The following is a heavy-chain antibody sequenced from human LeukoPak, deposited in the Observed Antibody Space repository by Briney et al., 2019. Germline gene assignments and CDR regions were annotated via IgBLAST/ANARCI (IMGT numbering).Heavy chain of an antibody. CDR1: GGSFSGYY. V-gene: IGHV4-34*01. J-gene: IGHJ5*02. Sequence: SETLSLTCAAYGGSFSGYYWSWIRQPPGKGLEWIGEINHSGSTNYNPSLKSRVTISVDTSKNQFSLKLSSVTAADTAVYYCAREPLGYCSSTSCYKNINWFDPWDQGTLVTVSS. CDR3: AREPLGYCSSTSCYKNINWFDP. CDR2: INHSGST. D-gene: IGHD2-2*02.